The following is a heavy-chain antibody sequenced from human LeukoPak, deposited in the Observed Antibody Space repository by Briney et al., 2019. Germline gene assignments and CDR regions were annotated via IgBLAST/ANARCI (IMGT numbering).Heavy chain of an antibody. V-gene: IGHV3-48*01. D-gene: IGHD3-16*01. CDR1: GFTFSSYS. J-gene: IGHJ4*02. CDR3: ARSVWGSYHFDY. Sequence: GGSLRLSCAASGFTFSSYSMNWVRQAPGKGLEWVSHISSSSSTIYYADSVKGRFTISRDNAKNTLYLEMSSLRVDDAAIYYCARSVWGSYHFDYWGQGTRVTVSS. CDR2: ISSSSSTI.